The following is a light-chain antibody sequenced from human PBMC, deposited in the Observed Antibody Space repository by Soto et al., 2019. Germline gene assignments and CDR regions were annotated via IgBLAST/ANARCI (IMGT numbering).Light chain of an antibody. J-gene: IGKJ1*01. CDR1: QSVRSN. CDR3: QQYNNWPRT. V-gene: IGKV3-15*01. Sequence: EIVMTHSPSTLSVSPGSRSTLSCRASQSVRSNLAWYQKKPGQAPRLLIYGASTRATGIPARFSGSGYGTEFTLTISSLKYEDFAVYYCQQYNNWPRTFGHGTKVDIK. CDR2: GAS.